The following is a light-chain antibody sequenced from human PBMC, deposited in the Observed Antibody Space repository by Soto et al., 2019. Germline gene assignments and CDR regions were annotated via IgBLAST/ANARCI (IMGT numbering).Light chain of an antibody. J-gene: IGLJ3*02. CDR1: SSDVGDYNY. CDR2: DVS. Sequence: QSALTQPASVSGSPGQSITISCTGTSSDVGDYNYVSWYQQHPGKAPKLMIYDVSHRPSGVSSRFSGSKSGNTASLTISGLQAEDEGDYYCASYTDSTIVMFGGGTKLTVL. CDR3: ASYTDSTIVM. V-gene: IGLV2-14*01.